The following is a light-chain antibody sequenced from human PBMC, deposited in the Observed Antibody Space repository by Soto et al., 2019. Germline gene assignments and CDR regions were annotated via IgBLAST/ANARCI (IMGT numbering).Light chain of an antibody. CDR3: QQYKNWPLYT. CDR2: GAS. CDR1: QSVSSN. J-gene: IGKJ2*01. Sequence: EIVMTQSPATLSVSPGERATLSCRASQSVSSNLAWYRQKPGQAPRLLIYGASTRATGIPDRLSGSGSGTEFTLTISSLQSEDFAVYYCQQYKNWPLYTFGQGTKLEIK. V-gene: IGKV3-15*01.